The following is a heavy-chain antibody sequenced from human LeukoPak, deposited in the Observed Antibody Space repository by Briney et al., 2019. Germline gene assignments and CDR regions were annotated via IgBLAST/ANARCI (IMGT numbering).Heavy chain of an antibody. D-gene: IGHD3-3*01. CDR2: IYYSGST. J-gene: IGHJ4*02. Sequence: SETLSLTCTVSDGSISSSSYYWGWIRQPPGKGLEWIGSIYYSGSTYYNPSLKSRVTISVDTSKNQFSLKLSSVTAADTAVYYCARQSYDFWSGYYSPPDYWGQGTLVTVSS. CDR3: ARQSYDFWSGYYSPPDY. V-gene: IGHV4-39*01. CDR1: DGSISSSSYY.